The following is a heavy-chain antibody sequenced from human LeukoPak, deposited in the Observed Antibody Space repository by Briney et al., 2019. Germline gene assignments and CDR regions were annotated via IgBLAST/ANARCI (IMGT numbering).Heavy chain of an antibody. CDR2: IYHSGGT. CDR3: ARTVTTTHFDY. CDR1: GGSISSSGYS. D-gene: IGHD4-11*01. V-gene: IGHV4-30-2*01. J-gene: IGHJ4*02. Sequence: PSQTLSLTCAVSGGSISSSGYSWSWIRQPPGKGLEWIGYIYHSGGTYYNPSLKSRVTISVDRSSNQFSLRLTSVTAADTAVYYCARTVTTTHFDYWGQGTLVTVSS.